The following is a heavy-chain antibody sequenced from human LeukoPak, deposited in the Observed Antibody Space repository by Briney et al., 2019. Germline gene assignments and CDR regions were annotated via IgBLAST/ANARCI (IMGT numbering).Heavy chain of an antibody. CDR3: AKDEGYYVSPLLDY. CDR1: GFTFSSYA. Sequence: GGSLRLSCAASGFTFSSYAMSWVRQAPGKGLEWVSAISGSGGSTYYADSVKGRFTISRDNSKNTLYLQMNSLRAEDTAVYYCAKDEGYYVSPLLDYWGQGTLVTVSS. CDR2: ISGSGGST. V-gene: IGHV3-23*01. D-gene: IGHD3-10*02. J-gene: IGHJ4*02.